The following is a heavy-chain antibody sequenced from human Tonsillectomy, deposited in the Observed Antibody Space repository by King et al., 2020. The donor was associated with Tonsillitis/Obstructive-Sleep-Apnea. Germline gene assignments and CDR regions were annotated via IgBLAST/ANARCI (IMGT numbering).Heavy chain of an antibody. CDR2: ISSSGDIT. CDR1: GFTFSSYE. J-gene: IGHJ3*02. V-gene: IGHV3-48*03. Sequence: QLVQSGGGLVQPGGSLRLSCAASGFTFSSYELTWVRQAPGKGLERISFISSSGDITYYADSVKGRFTISRDNAKSSLYLQMNSLRADDTAVYYCARARYIVVIPAAVDAFDIWGQGTMVTVSS. D-gene: IGHD2-2*01. CDR3: ARARYIVVIPAAVDAFDI.